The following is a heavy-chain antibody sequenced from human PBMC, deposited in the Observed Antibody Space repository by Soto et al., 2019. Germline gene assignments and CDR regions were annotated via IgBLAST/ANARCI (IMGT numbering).Heavy chain of an antibody. CDR1: GFTFTRYS. CDR2: ISSTTNYI. Sequence: GGSLRLSCAASGFTFTRYSMNWVRQAPGKGLEWVSSISSTTNYIYYADSMKGRFTVSRDNAKNSAYLDMNSLSAEDTAVYYCARESEDLTSNFDYWGQGTLVTVSS. J-gene: IGHJ4*02. V-gene: IGHV3-21*01. CDR3: ARESEDLTSNFDY.